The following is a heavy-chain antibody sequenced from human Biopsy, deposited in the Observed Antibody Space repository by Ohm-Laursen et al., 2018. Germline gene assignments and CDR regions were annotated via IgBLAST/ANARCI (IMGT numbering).Heavy chain of an antibody. CDR2: IYYSGST. V-gene: IGHV4-59*01. CDR1: GGSISSYY. D-gene: IGHD2/OR15-2a*01. Sequence: TLSLTCTVSGGSISSYYWSWIRQPPGKGLEGIGYIYYSGSTNYNPSLKSRVTISVDTSKNQFSLRLNSVTAADTGVYYCARATNSTGWPYYFFYGMDVWGQGTTVTVSS. J-gene: IGHJ6*02. CDR3: ARATNSTGWPYYFFYGMDV.